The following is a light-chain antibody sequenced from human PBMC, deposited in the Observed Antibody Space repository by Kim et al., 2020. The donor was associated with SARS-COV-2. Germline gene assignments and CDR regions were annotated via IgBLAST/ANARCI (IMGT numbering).Light chain of an antibody. Sequence: DIQMTQSPSSLSASVGDRVTITCRASQSISRYSNWYQQKPGRAPRLLIYAASTLQSGVPSRFSGSGSGTDFNLTISSLQPEDFATYYCQQTYTPSRTFAQGTKG. CDR3: QQTYTPSRT. CDR2: AAS. J-gene: IGKJ1*01. CDR1: QSISRY. V-gene: IGKV1-39*01.